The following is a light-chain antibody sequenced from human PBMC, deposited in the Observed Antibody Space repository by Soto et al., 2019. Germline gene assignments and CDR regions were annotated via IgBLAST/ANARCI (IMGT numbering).Light chain of an antibody. CDR3: SAHARPYVV. CDR2: EVS. V-gene: IGLV2-8*01. CDR1: IRDVDYYNY. Sequence: QSVLTQPPSASGSPGQSVTISCTGTIRDVDYYNYVSWYQQHPGKAPKLMIYEVSERPSGVPDRFSGSKSGNSASLTVSGLQAEDEADYYCSAHARPYVVFGGGTKLTVL. J-gene: IGLJ2*01.